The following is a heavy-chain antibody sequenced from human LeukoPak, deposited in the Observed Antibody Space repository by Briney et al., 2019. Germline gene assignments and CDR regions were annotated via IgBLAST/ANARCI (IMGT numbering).Heavy chain of an antibody. Sequence: GGSLRLSCAASGFTFSSYGMHWVRQAPGKGLEWVAFIRYDGSNKYYADSVKGRFTISRDNSKNMVYLQMNSLRAEDTAVYYCAKKYSSGRRPYDYYMDVWGKGTTVIVSS. V-gene: IGHV3-30*02. CDR1: GFTFSSYG. CDR3: AKKYSSGRRPYDYYMDV. CDR2: IRYDGSNK. D-gene: IGHD6-19*01. J-gene: IGHJ6*03.